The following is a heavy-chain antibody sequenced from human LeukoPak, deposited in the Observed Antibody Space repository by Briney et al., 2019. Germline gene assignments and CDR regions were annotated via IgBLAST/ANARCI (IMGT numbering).Heavy chain of an antibody. CDR3: ARDQMAAAGTNMDV. Sequence: SETLSLTCTVSGDSISTHYWSWIRQPPGKGLEWIGYMHYSGLTNYNPSLKSRVTISADTSKNQFSLRLSSVTAADTAVYYCARDQMAAAGTNMDVWGKGATVTVS. CDR1: GDSISTHY. J-gene: IGHJ6*03. V-gene: IGHV4-59*11. D-gene: IGHD6-13*01. CDR2: MHYSGLT.